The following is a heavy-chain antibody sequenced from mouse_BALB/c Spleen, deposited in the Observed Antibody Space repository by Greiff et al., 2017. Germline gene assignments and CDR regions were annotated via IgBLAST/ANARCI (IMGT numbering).Heavy chain of an antibody. D-gene: IGHD1-1*01. J-gene: IGHJ2*01. CDR3: ARITTVVGGADY. CDR1: GFTFTDYY. Sequence: EVQGVESGGGLVQPGGSLRLSCATSGFTFTDYYMSWVRQPPGKALEWLGFIRNKANGYTTEYSASVKGRFTISRDNSQSILYLQMNTLRAEDSATYYCARITTVVGGADYWGQGTTLTVSS. V-gene: IGHV7-3*02. CDR2: IRNKANGYTT.